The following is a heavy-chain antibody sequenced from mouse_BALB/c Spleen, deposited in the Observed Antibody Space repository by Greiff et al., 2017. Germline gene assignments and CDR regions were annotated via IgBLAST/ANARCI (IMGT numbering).Heavy chain of an antibody. V-gene: IGHV5-6-4*01. CDR1: GFTFSSYT. D-gene: IGHD1-1*01. J-gene: IGHJ4*01. Sequence: EVHLVESGGGLVKPGGSLKLSCAASGFTFSSYTMSWVRQTPEKRLEWVATISSGGSYTYYPDSVKGRFTISRDNAKNNLYLQMSSLKSEDTAMYYCARNYYPHYYAMDYWGQGTSVTVSS. CDR2: ISSGGSYT. CDR3: ARNYYPHYYAMDY.